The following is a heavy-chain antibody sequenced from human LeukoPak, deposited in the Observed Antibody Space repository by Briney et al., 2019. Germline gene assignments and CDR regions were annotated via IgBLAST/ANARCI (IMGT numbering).Heavy chain of an antibody. Sequence: SETLSLTCTVSGGSISSSSYYWGWLRQPPGKGLEWVGSIDYSGSTYYNPSLKSRVTISVDTSKNQFSLKLSSVTAADTAVYYCATGPGGAVVGATKGRFDYWGQGTLVTVSS. J-gene: IGHJ4*02. CDR1: GGSISSSSYY. CDR3: ATGPGGAVVGATKGRFDY. D-gene: IGHD1-26*01. V-gene: IGHV4-39*07. CDR2: IDYSGST.